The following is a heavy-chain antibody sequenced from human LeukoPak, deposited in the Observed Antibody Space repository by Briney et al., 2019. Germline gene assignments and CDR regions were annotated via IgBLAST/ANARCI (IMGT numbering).Heavy chain of an antibody. D-gene: IGHD3-10*01. Sequence: PSETLSLTCTVSGGSISSYYWSWIRQPPGKGLEWIGYIYYSGSTNYNPPLKSRVTISVDTSKNQFSLKLSSVTAADTAVYYCARASGYKAWFDPWGQGTLVTVSS. J-gene: IGHJ5*02. CDR3: ARASGYKAWFDP. CDR1: GGSISSYY. V-gene: IGHV4-59*01. CDR2: IYYSGST.